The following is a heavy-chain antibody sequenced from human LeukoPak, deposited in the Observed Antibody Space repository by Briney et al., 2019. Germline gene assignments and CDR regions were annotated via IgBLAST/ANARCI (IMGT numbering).Heavy chain of an antibody. J-gene: IGHJ3*02. CDR2: ISYDGSGQ. V-gene: IGHV3-30-3*01. CDR3: ARDGGNSAESFDI. D-gene: IGHD4-23*01. Sequence: GGSLRLSCAASGFTFSSYAMHWVRQAPGKGLEWVALISYDGSGQYYTESVKGRFTISRDNSKNTLYLQVNSLRVEDTAVYYCARDGGNSAESFDIWGQGTIVTVSS. CDR1: GFTFSSYA.